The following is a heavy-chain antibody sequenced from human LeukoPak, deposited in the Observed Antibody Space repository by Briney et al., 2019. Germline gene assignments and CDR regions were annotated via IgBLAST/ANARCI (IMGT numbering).Heavy chain of an antibody. Sequence: PSGTLSLTCGVSGGSISSTNWWSWVRQSPGQGLEWIGEISLTGQTNYNPSLRGRVTMSLDETSNHLSLHLTSVTAADTATYYCSRESRVCCPFGYWGQGTLVIVPS. CDR3: SRESRVCCPFGY. V-gene: IGHV4-4*02. CDR2: ISLTGQT. D-gene: IGHD2-15*01. J-gene: IGHJ4*02. CDR1: GGSISSTNW.